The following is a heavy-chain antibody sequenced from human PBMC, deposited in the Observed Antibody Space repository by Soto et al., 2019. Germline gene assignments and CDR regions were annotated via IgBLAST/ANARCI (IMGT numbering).Heavy chain of an antibody. J-gene: IGHJ4*02. D-gene: IGHD5-12*01. CDR3: SRKRGDGYNHLDY. Sequence: QVELVQSGAEVKKPGASVKVSCKASGYTFTSYYLHWLRQAPGQGLEWMGLINTNDGITTYAQRFDGRVTMTRDKTTSTVYMELSSLSSEDTAVYYCSRKRGDGYNHLDYWGQGTLVTVSS. CDR2: INTNDGIT. CDR1: GYTFTSYY. V-gene: IGHV1-46*03.